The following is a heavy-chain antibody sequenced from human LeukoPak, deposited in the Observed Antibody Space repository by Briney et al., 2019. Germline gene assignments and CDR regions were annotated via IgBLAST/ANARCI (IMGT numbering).Heavy chain of an antibody. CDR3: AKDRGGRDGYNFDY. J-gene: IGHJ4*02. Sequence: GWSLRLSCAASGFTVSSNYMSWVRQAPGKGLEWVSVIYSGGSTYYADSVKGRFTISRDISKNTLYLQMNSLRAEDTAVYYCAKDRGGRDGYNFDYWGQGTLVTVSS. D-gene: IGHD5-24*01. CDR1: GFTVSSNY. CDR2: IYSGGST. V-gene: IGHV3-66*01.